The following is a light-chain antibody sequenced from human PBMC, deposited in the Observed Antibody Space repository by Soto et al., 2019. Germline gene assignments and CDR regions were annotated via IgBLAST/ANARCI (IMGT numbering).Light chain of an antibody. Sequence: QSALTQAASESGSPGQSITISCTGTSSDVGGYNFVSWYQQHPGKAPRLIIYEVSSRPSGVSYRFSGSKSGNTASLTISGLQAEDEADYYCSSYTLRNTLVLFGGGTKVTVL. CDR2: EVS. V-gene: IGLV2-14*01. CDR1: SSDVGGYNF. J-gene: IGLJ3*02. CDR3: SSYTLRNTLVL.